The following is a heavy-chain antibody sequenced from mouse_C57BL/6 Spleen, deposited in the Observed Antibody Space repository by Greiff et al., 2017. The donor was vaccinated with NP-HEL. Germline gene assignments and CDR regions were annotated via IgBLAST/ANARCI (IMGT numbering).Heavy chain of an antibody. D-gene: IGHD1-1*01. CDR1: GFTFSDYG. Sequence: EVQGVESGGGLVKPGGSLKLSCAASGFTFSDYGMHWVRQAPEKGLEWVAYISSGSSTIYYAETVKGRFTISRDNAKNTLFLQMTSLRSEDTAMYYCARGDYYGSSYFDVWGTGTTVTVSS. CDR3: ARGDYYGSSYFDV. V-gene: IGHV5-17*01. J-gene: IGHJ1*03. CDR2: ISSGSSTI.